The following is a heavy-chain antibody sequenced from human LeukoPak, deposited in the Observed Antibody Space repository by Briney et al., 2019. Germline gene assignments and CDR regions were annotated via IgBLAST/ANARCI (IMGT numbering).Heavy chain of an antibody. D-gene: IGHD6-13*01. CDR2: IYYSGTT. CDR1: GGSISSYY. J-gene: IGHJ4*02. V-gene: IGHV4-59*01. CDR3: ARGVHIAAAQYGY. Sequence: SETLSLTCTVSGGSISSYYWSWIRQPPGKGLEWIGYIYYSGTTNYNPSLKSRVTISVDTSKNQFSLELSSVTAADTAVYYCARGVHIAAAQYGYWGQGTLVTVSS.